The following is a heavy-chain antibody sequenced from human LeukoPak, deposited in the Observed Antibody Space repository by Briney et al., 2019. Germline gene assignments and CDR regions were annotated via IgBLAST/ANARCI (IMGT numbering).Heavy chain of an antibody. D-gene: IGHD3-16*02. Sequence: GGSLRLSCAASGFTVSSNYMSWVRQAPGKGLEWVSVIYSGGSTYYADSVKGRFTISRDNSKNTLYLQMNSLRAEDTAVYYCARAMITFGGVIVPGGYWGQGTLVTVSS. CDR2: IYSGGST. V-gene: IGHV3-53*01. CDR1: GFTVSSNY. J-gene: IGHJ4*02. CDR3: ARAMITFGGVIVPGGY.